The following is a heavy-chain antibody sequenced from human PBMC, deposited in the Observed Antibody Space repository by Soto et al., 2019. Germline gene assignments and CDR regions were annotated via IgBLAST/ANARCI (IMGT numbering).Heavy chain of an antibody. J-gene: IGHJ6*02. Sequence: PGESLKISCKGSGYSFTTYWIGWVRQMSGKGLEWMGIIYPGDSDTRYSPSFQGQVTISADDSITTAYLQWSTLKASDTAIYYCARARYSTSPMDVWGQGTTVTVS. D-gene: IGHD2-2*01. CDR1: GYSFTTYW. V-gene: IGHV5-51*01. CDR3: ARARYSTSPMDV. CDR2: IYPGDSDT.